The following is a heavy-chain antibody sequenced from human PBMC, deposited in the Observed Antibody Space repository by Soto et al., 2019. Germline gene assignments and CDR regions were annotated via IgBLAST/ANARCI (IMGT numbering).Heavy chain of an antibody. CDR1: GFTFSSYS. Sequence: GGSLRLSCAASGFTFSSYSMSWVRQAPGKGLEWVSSISSSSSYIYYADSVKGRFTISRDNAKNSLYLQMNSLRAEDTAAYYCARDGLPPVYYYGMDVWGQGTTVTVSS. CDR2: ISSSSSYI. V-gene: IGHV3-21*01. J-gene: IGHJ6*02. CDR3: ARDGLPPVYYYGMDV. D-gene: IGHD3-16*01.